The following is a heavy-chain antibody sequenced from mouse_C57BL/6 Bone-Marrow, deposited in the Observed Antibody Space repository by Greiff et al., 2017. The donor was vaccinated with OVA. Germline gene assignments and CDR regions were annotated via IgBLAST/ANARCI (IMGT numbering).Heavy chain of an antibody. CDR1: GFTFSDYG. CDR3: AQLGRFAY. V-gene: IGHV5-17*01. Sequence: EVQLVESGGGLVKPGGSLKLSCAASGFTFSDYGMHWVRQAPETGLEWVAYISSGSSTIYYADTVKGRFTISRDNAKNTLFLQMTSLRSEDTAMYYCAQLGRFAYWGQGTLVTVSA. CDR2: ISSGSSTI. J-gene: IGHJ3*01. D-gene: IGHD4-1*02.